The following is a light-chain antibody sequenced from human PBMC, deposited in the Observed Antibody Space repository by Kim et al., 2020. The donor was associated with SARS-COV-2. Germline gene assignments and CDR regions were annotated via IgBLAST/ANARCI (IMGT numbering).Light chain of an antibody. J-gene: IGKJ1*01. V-gene: IGKV3-15*01. CDR3: QQYDDWPPWT. CDR1: QSVGTT. Sequence: SPGERATLSCRASQSVGTTLVWYQQRPGQAPRLLIYSASIRAIGIPARCSGSGSGTDFTLTISSLQSEDLAVYYCQQYDDWPPWTFGQGTKVDIK. CDR2: SAS.